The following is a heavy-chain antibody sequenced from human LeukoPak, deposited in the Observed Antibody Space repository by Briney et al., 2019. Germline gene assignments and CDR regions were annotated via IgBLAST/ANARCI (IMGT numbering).Heavy chain of an antibody. V-gene: IGHV3-21*01. D-gene: IGHD6-13*01. J-gene: IGHJ3*02. CDR2: ISIGGTYI. CDR1: GFTFSGYG. Sequence: NPGGSLRLSCAASGFTFSGYGMFWVRQAPGKGLEWISSISIGGTYIYYADSVKGRFTISRNNAKNSLYLQMNSLRAEDTAVYYCTKSRSSWSDDTFDIWGQGTMVTVSS. CDR3: TKSRSSWSDDTFDI.